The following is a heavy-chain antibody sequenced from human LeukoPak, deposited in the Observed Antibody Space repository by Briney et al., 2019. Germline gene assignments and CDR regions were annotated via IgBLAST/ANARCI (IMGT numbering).Heavy chain of an antibody. CDR1: GFTFSSYA. J-gene: IGHJ4*01. CDR3: AKAVGATKWSVPFDY. D-gene: IGHD1-26*01. V-gene: IGHV3-30*18. Sequence: GGSLRLSCAASGFTFSSYAMSWVRQAPGKGLEWVAVISYDGSNIYYVDSVKGRFTISRDNSKNTLYLQMNSLRVEDTAVYYCAKAVGATKWSVPFDYWGQGTLVTVSS. CDR2: ISYDGSNI.